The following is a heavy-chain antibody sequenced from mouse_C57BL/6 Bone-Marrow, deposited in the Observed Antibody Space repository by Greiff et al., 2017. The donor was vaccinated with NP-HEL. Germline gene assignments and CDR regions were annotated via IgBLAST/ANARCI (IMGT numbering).Heavy chain of an antibody. V-gene: IGHV1-64*01. J-gene: IGHJ2*01. Sequence: QVHVKQPGAELVKPGASVKLSCKASGYTFTSYWMHWVKQRPGQGLEWIGMIHPNSGSTNYNEKFKSKATLTVDKSPSTAYMQLSSLTSEDSAVYYCARYGGIDYWGQGTTLTVSS. D-gene: IGHD1-1*02. CDR2: IHPNSGST. CDR3: ARYGGIDY. CDR1: GYTFTSYW.